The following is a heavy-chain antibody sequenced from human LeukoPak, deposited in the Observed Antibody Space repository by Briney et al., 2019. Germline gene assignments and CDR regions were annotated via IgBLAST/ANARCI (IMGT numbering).Heavy chain of an antibody. V-gene: IGHV4-59*01. Sequence: TSETLSLTCTVSGGSISSYYWSWIRQPPGKGLEWIGDIYYSGSTNYNPSLKSRVTISVDTSKNQFSLKLSSVTAADTAVYYCARKGSSWYNWFDPWGQGTLVTVSS. D-gene: IGHD6-13*01. J-gene: IGHJ5*02. CDR1: GGSISSYY. CDR3: ARKGSSWYNWFDP. CDR2: IYYSGST.